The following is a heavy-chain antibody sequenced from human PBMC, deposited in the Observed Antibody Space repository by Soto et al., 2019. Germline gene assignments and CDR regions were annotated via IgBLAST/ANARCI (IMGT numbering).Heavy chain of an antibody. CDR3: AREDYYDTGYYVV. J-gene: IGHJ4*02. Sequence: SETLSLTCTVSGRSMSGYYWSWIRQPAGERLEWIGRIYTSGTTDFDPSPKGRVTISVDTSKNQFPLKLTSVTAADTALYYCAREDYYDTGYYVVWGQGTQVTVSS. CDR1: GRSMSGYY. V-gene: IGHV4-4*07. D-gene: IGHD3-9*01. CDR2: IYTSGTT.